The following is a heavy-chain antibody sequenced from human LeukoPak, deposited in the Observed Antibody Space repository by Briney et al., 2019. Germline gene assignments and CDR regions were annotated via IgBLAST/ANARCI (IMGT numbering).Heavy chain of an antibody. J-gene: IGHJ6*03. D-gene: IGHD2-15*01. V-gene: IGHV1-2*02. CDR2: INPNSGGT. CDR1: GYTFTGYY. Sequence: ASVKVSCKASGYTFTGYYIHWVRQAPGQGLEWMGWINPNSGGTNYAQKLQGRVTMTTDTSTSTAYMELRSLRSDDTAVYYCASWLLGYYYMDVWGKGTTVTVSS. CDR3: ASWLLGYYYMDV.